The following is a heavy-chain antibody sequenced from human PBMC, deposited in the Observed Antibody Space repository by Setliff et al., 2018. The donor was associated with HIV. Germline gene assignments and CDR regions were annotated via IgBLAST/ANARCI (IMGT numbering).Heavy chain of an antibody. J-gene: IGHJ6*03. Sequence: PSETLSLTCIGSGASISSQYWSWIRQPAGKGLEWIGRVYSSGNTNYNPSFKSRVTMSVDTSKNQFSLNLNSVTAADTAVYYCASEAWTSYRSSSGYYYYYMDVWGKGTTVT. CDR3: ASEAWTSYRSSSGYYYYYMDV. V-gene: IGHV4-4*07. D-gene: IGHD6-6*01. CDR1: GASISSQY. CDR2: VYSSGNT.